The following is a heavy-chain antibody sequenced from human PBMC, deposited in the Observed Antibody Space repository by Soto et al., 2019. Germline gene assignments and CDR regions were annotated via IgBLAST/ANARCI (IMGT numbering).Heavy chain of an antibody. V-gene: IGHV3-30*04. CDR2: ISYDGRNE. CDR3: ARVVNDFWSGYEFDY. J-gene: IGHJ4*02. CDR1: GFTFGSYA. D-gene: IGHD3-3*01. Sequence: QVQLVESGGGVVQPGGSLRLSCAASGFTFGSYAMHWVRQAPGKGLEWVAFISYDGRNEYYAASVEGRFTISRDKSKNTLYLQMNSLRTEDTATYYCARVVNDFWSGYEFDYWGQGILVTVSS.